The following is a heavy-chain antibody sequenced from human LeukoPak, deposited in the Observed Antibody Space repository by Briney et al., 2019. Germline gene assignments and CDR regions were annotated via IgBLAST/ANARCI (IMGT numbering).Heavy chain of an antibody. CDR2: IYYSGSN. CDR1: GRSISSYY. Sequence: SETLSLTCTVSGRSISSYYGRWIRHPPGKGLEWIGYIYYSGSNNFNRSLKSRVTITVNTSKNQFSLKLSSVTAADTAVYYCARAAGDSGSYSRWFDPWGQGTLVTVSS. CDR3: ARAAGDSGSYSRWFDP. V-gene: IGHV4-59*01. J-gene: IGHJ5*02. D-gene: IGHD1-26*01.